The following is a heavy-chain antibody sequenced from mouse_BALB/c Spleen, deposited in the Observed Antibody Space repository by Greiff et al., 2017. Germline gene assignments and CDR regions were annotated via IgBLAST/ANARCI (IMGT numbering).Heavy chain of an antibody. CDR3: ARSSYGSRYAMDY. V-gene: IGHV3-2*02. CDR2: ISYSGST. D-gene: IGHD1-1*01. Sequence: ESGPGLVKPSQSLSLTCTVTGYSITSDYAWNWIRQFPGNKLEWMGYISYSGSTSYNPSLKSRISITRDTSKNQFFLQLNSVTTEDTATYYCARSSYGSRYAMDYWGQGTSVTVSS. J-gene: IGHJ4*01. CDR1: GYSITSDYA.